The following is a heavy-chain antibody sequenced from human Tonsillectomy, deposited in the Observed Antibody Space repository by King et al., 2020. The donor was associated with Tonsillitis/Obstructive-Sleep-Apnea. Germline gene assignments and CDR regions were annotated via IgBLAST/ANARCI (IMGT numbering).Heavy chain of an antibody. CDR3: ARSDTIFGVADAFDI. CDR1: GFTFSSYE. D-gene: IGHD3-3*01. Sequence: VHLVESGGGLVQPGGSLRLSCAASGFTFSSYEMNWVRQAPGKGLEWVSYISSSGSTIYYADSVKGRFTISRDNAKNSLYLQMNSLRAEDTAVYYCARSDTIFGVADAFDIWGQGTMVTVSS. J-gene: IGHJ3*02. CDR2: ISSSGSTI. V-gene: IGHV3-48*03.